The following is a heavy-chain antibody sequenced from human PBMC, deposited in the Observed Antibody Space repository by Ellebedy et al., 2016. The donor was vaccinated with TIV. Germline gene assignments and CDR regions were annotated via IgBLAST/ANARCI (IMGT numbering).Heavy chain of an antibody. CDR2: VHYAGST. CDR3: AGGSYTPYGMDV. V-gene: IGHV4-59*12. CDR1: GGSINTYY. Sequence: GSLRLSCTVSGGSINTYYWTWIRQPPGKGLEYIGYVHYAGSTNYNPSLRSRVTLSVDSFKNQFSLKLDSVTAADTAVYYCAGGSYTPYGMDVWGRGTTVIVSS. D-gene: IGHD1-26*01. J-gene: IGHJ6*02.